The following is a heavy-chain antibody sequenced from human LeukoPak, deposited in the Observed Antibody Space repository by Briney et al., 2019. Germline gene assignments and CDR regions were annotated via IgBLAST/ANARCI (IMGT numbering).Heavy chain of an antibody. CDR3: ARVGRRAGYY. Sequence: RASVKVSCKASGGTFSSYAISWVRQAPGQGLEWMGWISAYNGNTNYAQKLQGRVTMTTDTSTSTAYMELRSLRSDDTAVYYCARVGRRAGYYWGQGTLVTVSS. V-gene: IGHV1-18*01. CDR2: ISAYNGNT. D-gene: IGHD6-19*01. CDR1: GGTFSSYA. J-gene: IGHJ4*02.